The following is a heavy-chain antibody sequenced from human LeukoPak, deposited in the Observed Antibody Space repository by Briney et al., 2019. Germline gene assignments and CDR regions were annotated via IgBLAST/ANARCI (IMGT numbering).Heavy chain of an antibody. CDR3: AGASYDSSGVH. CDR2: IYYSGST. CDR1: GGSISSYY. J-gene: IGHJ4*02. D-gene: IGHD3-22*01. Sequence: SQTLSLTCTVSGGSISSYYWSWIRQPPGKGLEWIGYIYYSGSTNYNPSLKSRVTISVDTSKNQFSLKLSSVTAADTAVYYCAGASYDSSGVHWGQGTLVTVSS. V-gene: IGHV4-59*01.